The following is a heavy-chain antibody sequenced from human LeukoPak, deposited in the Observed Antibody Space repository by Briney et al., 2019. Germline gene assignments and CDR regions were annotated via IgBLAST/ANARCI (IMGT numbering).Heavy chain of an antibody. CDR1: GFTFSSYA. Sequence: GGSLRLSCAASGFTFSSYAMSWVRQAPGKGLEWVSVISGSGGSTYYADSVKGRFTISRDNSKNTLYLQMNSLRAEDTAVYYCAKDDVADYYDSSGDAFDVWGQGTMVTVSS. J-gene: IGHJ3*01. CDR2: ISGSGGST. CDR3: AKDDVADYYDSSGDAFDV. D-gene: IGHD3-22*01. V-gene: IGHV3-23*01.